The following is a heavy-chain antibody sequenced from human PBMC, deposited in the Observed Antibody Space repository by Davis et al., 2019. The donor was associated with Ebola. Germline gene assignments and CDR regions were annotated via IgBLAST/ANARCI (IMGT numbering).Heavy chain of an antibody. CDR3: ARLSWVVVVAATSGWFDP. Sequence: ASVKVSRKASGYTFTGYYMHWVRQAPGQGLEWMGWINPNSGGTNYAQKFQGWVTMTRDTSISTAYLQWSSLKASDTAMYYCARLSWVVVVAATSGWFDPWGQGTLVTVSS. CDR1: GYTFTGYY. J-gene: IGHJ5*02. D-gene: IGHD2-15*01. V-gene: IGHV1-2*04. CDR2: INPNSGGT.